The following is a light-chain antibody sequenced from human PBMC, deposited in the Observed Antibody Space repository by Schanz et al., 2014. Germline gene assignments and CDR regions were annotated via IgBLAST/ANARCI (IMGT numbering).Light chain of an antibody. CDR1: SSNIGNNY. CDR3: AAWDDSLSVLV. Sequence: QSVLTQPPSASGTPGQRVTISCSGSSSNIGNNYVYWYQQFPGTAPKLLIYRNNQRPSGVPDRFSGSKSGTSASLATSGLRSEDEADYYCAAWDDSLSVLVFGGGTKLTVL. V-gene: IGLV1-47*01. J-gene: IGLJ3*02. CDR2: RNN.